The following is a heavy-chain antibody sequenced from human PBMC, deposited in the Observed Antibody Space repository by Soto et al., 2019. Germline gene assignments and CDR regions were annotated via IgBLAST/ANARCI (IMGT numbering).Heavy chain of an antibody. J-gene: IGHJ3*02. CDR3: ARSPTITMIVVVMKAFDI. Sequence: GGSLRLSCAASGFTFSSYSMNWVRQAPGKGQEWVSYISSSSSTIYYADSVKGRFTISRDNAKNSLYLQMNSLRDEDTAVYYCARSPTITMIVVVMKAFDIWGQGTMVTVSS. CDR2: ISSSSSTI. CDR1: GFTFSSYS. V-gene: IGHV3-48*02. D-gene: IGHD3-22*01.